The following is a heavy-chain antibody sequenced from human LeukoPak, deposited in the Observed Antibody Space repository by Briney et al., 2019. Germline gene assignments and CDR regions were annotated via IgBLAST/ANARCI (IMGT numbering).Heavy chain of an antibody. Sequence: GGSLRLSCAASGFTFSSYWMSWVRQAPGKGLEWVANIKQDGNEKCYVDSVKGRFTISRDNAKNSLYLQMNSLRAEDTAVYYCARTGGSSGWYSPALLKYYFDYWGQGTLVTVSS. V-gene: IGHV3-7*01. CDR1: GFTFSSYW. CDR3: ARTGGSSGWYSPALLKYYFDY. J-gene: IGHJ4*02. CDR2: IKQDGNEK. D-gene: IGHD6-19*01.